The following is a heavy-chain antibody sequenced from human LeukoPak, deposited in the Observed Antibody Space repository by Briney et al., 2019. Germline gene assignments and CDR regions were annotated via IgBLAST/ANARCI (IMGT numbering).Heavy chain of an antibody. J-gene: IGHJ4*02. CDR1: GGSISSSSYH. CDR2: IYYSGST. CDR3: ARHLEGSYYNAFAY. Sequence: SETLSLTCTVSGGSISSSSYHWGWIRQPPGKGLEWIGSIYYSGSTYYNPSLKSRVTISVDTSKNQFSLKLSSVTAADTAVYYCARHLEGSYYNAFAYWGQGTLVTVSS. V-gene: IGHV4-39*01. D-gene: IGHD3-10*01.